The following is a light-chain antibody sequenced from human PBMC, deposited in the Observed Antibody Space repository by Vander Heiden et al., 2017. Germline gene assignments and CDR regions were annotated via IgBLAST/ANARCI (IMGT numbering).Light chain of an antibody. Sequence: DIQLNQSPSTLSASVGDRVTITCRASQSISPWLAWYQQKPGKAPKLLIYKASTLQSGVPSRFSGSGLGTEFTLTISGLQPDDFATYYCQQYNSYSLTFGGGTNVEIK. V-gene: IGKV1-5*03. CDR2: KAS. J-gene: IGKJ4*01. CDR1: QSISPW. CDR3: QQYNSYSLT.